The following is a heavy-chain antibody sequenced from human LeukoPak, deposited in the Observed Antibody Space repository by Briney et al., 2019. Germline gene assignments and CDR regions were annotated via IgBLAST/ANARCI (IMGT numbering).Heavy chain of an antibody. D-gene: IGHD6-6*01. J-gene: IGHJ4*02. CDR1: GFTFSSYT. CDR3: ARGGAARPIDY. CDR2: ITSSSGYI. V-gene: IGHV3-21*01. Sequence: GGSLRLSCAASGFTFSSYTMHWVRQAPGKGLEWVSSITSSSGYIDYADSVKGRFTISRDNAKNSLYMHMNSLGAEDTAVYYCARGGAARPIDYWGQGTLVTVSS.